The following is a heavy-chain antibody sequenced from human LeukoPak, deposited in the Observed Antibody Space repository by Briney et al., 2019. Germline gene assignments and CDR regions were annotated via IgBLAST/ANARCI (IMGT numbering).Heavy chain of an antibody. V-gene: IGHV3-74*01. CDR1: GFTFSSYW. CDR2: INSDGSST. Sequence: GGSLRLSCAASGFTFSSYWMHRVRQAPGKGLVWVSRINSDGSSTSYADSVKGRFTISRDDAKNTLYLQMNSLRAEDTAVYYCARDRAYGDYLDYWGQGTLVTVSS. D-gene: IGHD4-17*01. J-gene: IGHJ4*02. CDR3: ARDRAYGDYLDY.